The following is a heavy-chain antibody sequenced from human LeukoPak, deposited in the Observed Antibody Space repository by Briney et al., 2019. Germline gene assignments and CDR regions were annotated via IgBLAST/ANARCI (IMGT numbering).Heavy chain of an antibody. J-gene: IGHJ4*02. CDR2: IYPGDSDT. CDR1: GYSFTSYW. CDR3: ARRGYCSTTSCSAPLDY. Sequence: GESLKISCKGSGYSFTSYWIGWVRQMPGKGLEWMGIIYPGDSDTRYSPSFQGQVTISADKSTSTAYLQWSSLKASDTAMYYCARRGYCSTTSCSAPLDYWGQGTLVAVSS. D-gene: IGHD2-2*01. V-gene: IGHV5-51*01.